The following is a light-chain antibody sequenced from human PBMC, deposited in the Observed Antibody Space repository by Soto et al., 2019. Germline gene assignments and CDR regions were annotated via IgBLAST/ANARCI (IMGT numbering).Light chain of an antibody. CDR3: QKRSNWNRAT. J-gene: IGKJ1*01. Sequence: IVSTHSPATLSLSPVERATLSCRASQSVSIYLAWYQQKPGQAPRLLIYDASNRATGIPARFIGSGSRTDLTIPISSLEPEDFAVYSCQKRSNWNRATFDQGTKVDI. V-gene: IGKV3-11*01. CDR2: DAS. CDR1: QSVSIY.